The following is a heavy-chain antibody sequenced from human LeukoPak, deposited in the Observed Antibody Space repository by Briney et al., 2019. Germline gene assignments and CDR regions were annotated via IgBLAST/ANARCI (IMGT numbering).Heavy chain of an antibody. J-gene: IGHJ4*02. CDR2: ISSSSSYI. Sequence: PGGSLRLSCAASGFTFSSYSMNWVRQAPGKGLEWVSSISSSSSYIYYADSVKGRFTISRDNAKNSLYLQMNSLRSDDTAVYYCARDHYYGSGSYYNPRDYWGQGTLVTVSS. CDR3: ARDHYYGSGSYYNPRDY. CDR1: GFTFSSYS. V-gene: IGHV3-21*04. D-gene: IGHD3-10*01.